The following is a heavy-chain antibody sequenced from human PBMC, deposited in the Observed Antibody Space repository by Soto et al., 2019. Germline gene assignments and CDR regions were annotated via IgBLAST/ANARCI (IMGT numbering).Heavy chain of an antibody. Sequence: AETLSLTCTVSGGSISSYYWSWIRQPPGKGLEWIGYIYYSGGTNYNPTLTSRVTISVDTSKNHFSLKLSSVTAADATVYYYARGSLGSNPPFDYWGQGTLVTVSS. J-gene: IGHJ4*02. CDR2: IYYSGGT. CDR1: GGSISSYY. CDR3: ARGSLGSNPPFDY. D-gene: IGHD3-16*01. V-gene: IGHV4-59*01.